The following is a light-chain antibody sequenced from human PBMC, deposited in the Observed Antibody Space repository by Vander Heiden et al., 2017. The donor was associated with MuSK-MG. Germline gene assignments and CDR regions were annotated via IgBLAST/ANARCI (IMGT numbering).Light chain of an antibody. V-gene: IGLV3-21*04. CDR2: YDN. CDR1: NIGGKS. CDR3: QVWDSDSDHPV. J-gene: IGLJ1*01. Sequence: SYVLTQPPSVSVAPGETARITCGGDNIGGKSVHWYQQKPGQAPVLFIYYDNERPSGIPERFSGSNSGDTATLTISRVDAGDEADYYCQVWDSDSDHPVFGAGTKVTV.